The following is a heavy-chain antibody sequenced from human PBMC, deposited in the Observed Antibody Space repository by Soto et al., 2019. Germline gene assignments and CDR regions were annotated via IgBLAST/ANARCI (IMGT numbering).Heavy chain of an antibody. CDR3: ARAEYCGGDCYPRFDP. CDR1: GYTFTSYG. J-gene: IGHJ5*02. CDR2: ISAYNGNT. Sequence: ASVKVSCKASGYTFTSYGISWVRQAPGQGLEWMGWISAYNGNTNYAQKLQGRVTMTTDTSTSTAYMELRSLRSDDTAVYYCARAEYCGGDCYPRFDPWGQGTLVTVSS. D-gene: IGHD2-21*02. V-gene: IGHV1-18*01.